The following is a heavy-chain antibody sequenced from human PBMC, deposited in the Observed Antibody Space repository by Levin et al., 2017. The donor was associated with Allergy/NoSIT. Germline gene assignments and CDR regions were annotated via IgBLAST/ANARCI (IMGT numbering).Heavy chain of an antibody. V-gene: IGHV4-34*01. J-gene: IGHJ5*02. CDR3: ARGYRKATRWFDP. CDR1: GGSFSGYY. Sequence: SETLSLTCAVYGGSFSGYYWNWIRQPPGKGLEWIGEINHSGSTNYNPSLKSRVTISVDTSKNQFSLKLSSVIAADTAVYYCARGYRKATRWFDPWGQGTLVTVSS. D-gene: IGHD1-1*01. CDR2: INHSGST.